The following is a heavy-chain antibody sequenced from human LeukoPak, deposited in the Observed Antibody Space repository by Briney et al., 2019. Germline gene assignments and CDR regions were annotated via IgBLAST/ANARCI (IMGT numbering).Heavy chain of an antibody. J-gene: IGHJ4*02. D-gene: IGHD3-9*01. Sequence: SETLSLTCTVSGGSICSGDYYWSWIRQPPGKGLEWIGYIYYSGSTYYNPSLKSRVTISVDTSKNRFSLKLSSVTAADTAVYYCAREIPILTGYPDYWGQGTLVTVSS. CDR3: AREIPILTGYPDY. V-gene: IGHV4-30-4*01. CDR1: GGSICSGDYY. CDR2: IYYSGST.